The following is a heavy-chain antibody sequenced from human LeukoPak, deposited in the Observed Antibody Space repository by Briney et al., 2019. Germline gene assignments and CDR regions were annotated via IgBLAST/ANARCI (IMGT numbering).Heavy chain of an antibody. D-gene: IGHD3-9*01. CDR2: ISRSGDSL. Sequence: GGSLRLSCAASGFTFSNAYMNWVRQAPGKGLEWISYISRSGDSLYYADSVEGRFTISRDNAKNSLFLQMNSLRADDTAVYYCAREVVIFPDYYYYGMDVWGQGTTVTVSS. V-gene: IGHV3-11*01. CDR1: GFTFSNAY. J-gene: IGHJ6*02. CDR3: AREVVIFPDYYYYGMDV.